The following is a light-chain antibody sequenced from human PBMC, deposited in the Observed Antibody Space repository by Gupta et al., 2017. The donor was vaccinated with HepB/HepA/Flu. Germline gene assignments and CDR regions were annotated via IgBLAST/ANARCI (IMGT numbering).Light chain of an antibody. J-gene: IGKJ1*01. Sequence: EIVMTQSPATLSVSPGERATLSCRASQSVSSSLAWYQQKPGQAPRLLIYGASTRATGIPARFSGSGPGTEFTLTISSRQSEDFAVYYCQQDMNWPPRTFGQGTKVEVK. CDR2: GAS. V-gene: IGKV3-15*01. CDR3: QQDMNWPPRT. CDR1: QSVSSS.